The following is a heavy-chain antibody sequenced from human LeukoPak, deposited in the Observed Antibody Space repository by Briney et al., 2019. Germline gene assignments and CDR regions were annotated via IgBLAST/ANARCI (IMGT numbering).Heavy chain of an antibody. CDR2: IYNGGSR. Sequence: GGSLRLSCAASGFTFSTNCMSWVRQAPGKGLEWVSSIYNGGSRDYAASSKKRLTIFSNNSTKTLYLQLNSSRGDDTAVDYSGGSTYYADSVKGRFTISRDNSRNTLDLQMNSLRAEDTAVYYCAREKTGYNTALDGMDVWGQGTTVTVSS. CDR1: GFTFSTNC. D-gene: IGHD2-15*01. J-gene: IGHJ6*02. CDR3: GGSTYYADSVKGRFTISRDNSRNTLDLQMNSLRAEDTAVYYCAREKTGYNTALDGMDV. V-gene: IGHV3-66*01.